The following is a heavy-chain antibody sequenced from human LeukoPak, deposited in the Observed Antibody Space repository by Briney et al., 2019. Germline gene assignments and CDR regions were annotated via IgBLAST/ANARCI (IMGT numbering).Heavy chain of an antibody. V-gene: IGHV3-30-3*01. D-gene: IGHD6-6*01. CDR1: GCTFSSYA. J-gene: IGHJ3*02. Sequence: GGSLRLSCAASGCTFSSYAMHWVRQAPGKGLEWVAVISYDGSNKYYADSVKGRFTISRDNSKNTLYLQMNSLRAEDTAVYYCARARGPIAARRGDAFDIWGQGTMVTVSS. CDR3: ARARGPIAARRGDAFDI. CDR2: ISYDGSNK.